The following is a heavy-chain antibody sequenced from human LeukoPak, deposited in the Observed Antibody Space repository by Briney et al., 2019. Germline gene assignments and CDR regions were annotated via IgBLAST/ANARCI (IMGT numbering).Heavy chain of an antibody. D-gene: IGHD3-22*01. CDR1: GGSISSYY. J-gene: IGHJ4*02. CDR2: IHYSGST. Sequence: SETLSLTCTVSGGSISSYYWGWVRQPPGKGLEWIATIHYSGSTYYNPSLKSRVTISVDTSKNQFSLKLSSVTAADTAVYYCARRGHDSSGYYYFDYWGQGTLVTVSS. CDR3: ARRGHDSSGYYYFDY. V-gene: IGHV4-39*01.